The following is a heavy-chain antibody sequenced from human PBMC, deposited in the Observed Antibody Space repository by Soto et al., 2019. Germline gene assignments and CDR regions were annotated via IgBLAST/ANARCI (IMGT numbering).Heavy chain of an antibody. CDR1: GFTFSSYA. CDR2: ISGSGGST. CDR3: AKVMVKNWFDP. Sequence: GGSLRLSCAASGFTFSSYAMSWVRQAPGKGLEWVSAISGSGGSTYYADSVKGRFTISRDNSKNTLYLQMKSLRADDTAVYYCAKVMVKNWFDPWGQGTLVTVSS. D-gene: IGHD5-18*01. J-gene: IGHJ5*02. V-gene: IGHV3-23*01.